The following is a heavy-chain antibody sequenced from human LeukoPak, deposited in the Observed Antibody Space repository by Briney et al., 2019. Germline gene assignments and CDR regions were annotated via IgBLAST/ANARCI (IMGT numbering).Heavy chain of an antibody. CDR1: GDSVSSNSAA. CDR2: TYYRSKWYN. J-gene: IGHJ4*02. D-gene: IGHD5-12*01. Sequence: SQTLSLTCAISGDSVSSNSAAWNWIRQSPSRGLEWLGRTYYRSKWYNDYAVSVKSRITINPDTSKNQFSLHLNSVTPADTALYYCARGGIVAAIAYFYFDYWGQGTLVTVSS. V-gene: IGHV6-1*01. CDR3: ARGGIVAAIAYFYFDY.